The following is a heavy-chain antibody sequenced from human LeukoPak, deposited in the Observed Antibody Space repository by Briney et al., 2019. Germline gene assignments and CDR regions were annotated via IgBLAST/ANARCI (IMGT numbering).Heavy chain of an antibody. Sequence: PSETLSLTCDVSGVSISSYWWSWVRKPAGKGLEWIGRIYTTGRTNYSPSFQSRVTMSIDMSKNHFSLTLCSVTAADTAVYYCARAGYTISAFHSDFWGQGAPVTVSS. CDR1: GVSISSYW. CDR2: IYTTGRT. V-gene: IGHV4-4*07. CDR3: ARAGYTISAFHSDF. D-gene: IGHD5-24*01. J-gene: IGHJ4*02.